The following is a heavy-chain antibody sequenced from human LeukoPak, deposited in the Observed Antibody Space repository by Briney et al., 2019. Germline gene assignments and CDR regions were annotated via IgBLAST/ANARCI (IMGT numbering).Heavy chain of an antibody. D-gene: IGHD3-16*01. CDR3: ARVGGLPDYYYMDV. CDR2: IYTSGST. J-gene: IGHJ6*03. CDR1: GGSISSYY. V-gene: IGHV4-4*07. Sequence: SETLSLTCTVSGGSISSYYWSWIRQPAGKGLEWIGRIYTSGSTNYNPSLKSRVTMSVDTSKNQFFLKLSSVTAADTAVYYCARVGGLPDYYYMDVWGKGTTVTVSS.